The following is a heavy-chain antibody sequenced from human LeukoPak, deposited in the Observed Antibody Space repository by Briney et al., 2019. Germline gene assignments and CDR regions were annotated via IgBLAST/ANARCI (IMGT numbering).Heavy chain of an antibody. D-gene: IGHD6-13*01. Sequence: PGGSLRLSCAASGFTFSSYWMSWVRQAPGKGLEWVANIKQDGSEKYYVDSVKGRFTISRDNAKNSLYLQMNSLRAEDTALYYCAKDHSSSWYLIGWSDPWGQGTLVTVSS. CDR2: IKQDGSEK. CDR1: GFTFSSYW. CDR3: AKDHSSSWYLIGWSDP. V-gene: IGHV3-7*03. J-gene: IGHJ5*02.